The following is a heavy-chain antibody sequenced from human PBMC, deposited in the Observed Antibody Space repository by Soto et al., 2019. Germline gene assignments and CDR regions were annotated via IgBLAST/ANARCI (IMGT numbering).Heavy chain of an antibody. D-gene: IGHD2-2*02. CDR1: VYTFTSYD. Sequence: XSVKVSCKASVYTFTSYDINWVRQATGQGLEWMGWMNPNSGNTGYAQKFQGRVTMTRSTSISTAYMELSSLRSEDTAVYYCAKNGGYCSSTSCYNYYGMDVWGQGTTVTVSS. V-gene: IGHV1-8*01. CDR3: AKNGGYCSSTSCYNYYGMDV. J-gene: IGHJ6*02. CDR2: MNPNSGNT.